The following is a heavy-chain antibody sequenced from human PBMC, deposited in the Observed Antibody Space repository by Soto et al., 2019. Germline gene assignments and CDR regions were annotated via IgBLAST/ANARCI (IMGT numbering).Heavy chain of an antibody. J-gene: IGHJ4*02. V-gene: IGHV1-18*01. Sequence: ASVKVSCKASGYTFTSYGISWVRQAPGQGLEWMGWISAYNGNTNYAQKLQGRVTITKDTSASTAYMELSSLISEDTAVYYCVRDYASDSGVHLDFWGQRTLVTVSS. D-gene: IGHD3-22*01. CDR2: ISAYNGNT. CDR3: VRDYASDSGVHLDF. CDR1: GYTFTSYG.